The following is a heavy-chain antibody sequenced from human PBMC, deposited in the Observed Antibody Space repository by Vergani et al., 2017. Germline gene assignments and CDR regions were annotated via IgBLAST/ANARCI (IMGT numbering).Heavy chain of an antibody. CDR2: IKRDGTET. V-gene: IGHV3-7*01. D-gene: IGHD2-15*01. CDR1: GFPFGDYY. J-gene: IGHJ1*01. Sequence: EVHLEESGGGLVQPGGSLRLLCAASGFPFGDYYMAWIRLPPGKGRDGVASIKRDGTETFYVDSVKGRFTISRDNAKTTLYLKMNRLRDEDRGVYYCARISGGSAPYLHYWGQGTLVTVAS. CDR3: ARISGGSAPYLHY.